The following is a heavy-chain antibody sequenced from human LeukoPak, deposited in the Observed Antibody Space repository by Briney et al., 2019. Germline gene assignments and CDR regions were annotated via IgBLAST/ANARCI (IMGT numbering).Heavy chain of an antibody. CDR3: AREEFHYDSSGYYERWYFDL. J-gene: IGHJ2*01. CDR1: GGSISSYY. Sequence: IPSETLSLTCTVSGGSISSYYWSWVRQPAGKGLEWIGRIYTSGKTNYNPSLKSGVTMSVDTSKNQFSLKLRSVTAADTAVYYCAREEFHYDSSGYYERWYFDLWGRGTLVTVSS. CDR2: IYTSGKT. V-gene: IGHV4-4*07. D-gene: IGHD3-22*01.